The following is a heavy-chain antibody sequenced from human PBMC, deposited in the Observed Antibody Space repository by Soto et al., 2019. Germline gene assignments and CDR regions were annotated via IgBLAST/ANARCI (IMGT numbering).Heavy chain of an antibody. CDR1: GFTFDDYA. J-gene: IGHJ4*02. CDR2: LTWNGEVL. V-gene: IGHV3-9*01. CDR3: VKDSESSGYLTHLDY. Sequence: PGGFLRLSCVASGFTFDDYAIHCVRQTPGKGLEWVSGLTWNGEVLGYADSVKGRFTISRDNAKNSLYLEMNSLRPEDTALYYCVKDSESSGYLTHLDYWGQGTLVTVSS. D-gene: IGHD3-22*01.